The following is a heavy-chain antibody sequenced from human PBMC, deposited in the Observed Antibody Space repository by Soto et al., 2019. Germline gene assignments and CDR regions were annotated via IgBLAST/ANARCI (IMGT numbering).Heavy chain of an antibody. Sequence: SETLSLTCTVSGGSISSYYWSWIRQPPGKGLEWIGYIYYSGSTNYNPSLKSRVTISVDTSKNQFSLKLSSVTAADTAVYYCARADPSPAATQSDAFDIWGQGTMVTVSS. CDR1: GGSISSYY. J-gene: IGHJ3*02. CDR3: ARADPSPAATQSDAFDI. CDR2: IYYSGST. D-gene: IGHD2-2*01. V-gene: IGHV4-59*01.